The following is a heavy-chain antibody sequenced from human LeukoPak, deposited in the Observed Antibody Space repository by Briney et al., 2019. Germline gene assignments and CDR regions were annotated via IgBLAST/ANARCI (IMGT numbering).Heavy chain of an antibody. D-gene: IGHD3-3*01. CDR3: ARAPVLRFLEWLSHYFDY. CDR2: MNPNSGNT. Sequence: ASVKVSCKASGCTFTSYDINWARQATGQGLEWMGWMNPNSGNTGYAQKFQGRVTMTRNTSISTAYMELSSLRSEDTAVYYCARAPVLRFLEWLSHYFDYWGQGTLVTVSS. CDR1: GCTFTSYD. V-gene: IGHV1-8*01. J-gene: IGHJ4*02.